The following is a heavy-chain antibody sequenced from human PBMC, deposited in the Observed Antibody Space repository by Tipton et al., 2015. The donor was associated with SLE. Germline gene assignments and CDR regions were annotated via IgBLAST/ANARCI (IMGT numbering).Heavy chain of an antibody. CDR3: ARGADP. V-gene: IGHV4-59*11. CDR1: GGSISSHY. CDR2: IYYSGST. Sequence: LRLSCTVSGGSISSHYWSWIRQPPGKGLEWIGYIYYSGSTNYNPSLKSRVTISVDTSKNQFSLKLSSVTAADTAVYYCARGADPWGQGTLVTVFS. J-gene: IGHJ5*02.